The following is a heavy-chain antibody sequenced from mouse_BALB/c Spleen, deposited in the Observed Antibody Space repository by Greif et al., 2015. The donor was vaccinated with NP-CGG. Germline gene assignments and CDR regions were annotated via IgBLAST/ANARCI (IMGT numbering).Heavy chain of an antibody. CDR3: AIYDGYYYYAMDY. V-gene: IGHV1S81*02. D-gene: IGHD2-3*01. J-gene: IGHJ4*01. Sequence: QVQLQQPGAELVKRGASVKLSCKACGYTFTSYWMHWGKQRPGQGLEWIGEINPSNGRTNYNEKFKSKATLTVDKSSSSAYMQLSSLTSEDSAVYYCAIYDGYYYYAMDYWGQGPSVTVSS. CDR2: INPSNGRT. CDR1: GYTFTSYW.